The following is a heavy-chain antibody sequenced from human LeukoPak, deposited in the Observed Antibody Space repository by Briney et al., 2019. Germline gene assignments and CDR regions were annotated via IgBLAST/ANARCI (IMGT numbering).Heavy chain of an antibody. V-gene: IGHV4-4*07. CDR3: ARDGIVGASSDYYYGMDV. Sequence: SETLSLTCTVSGGSISRYYWSWIRQPAGKGLEWIGRIYTSGSTNYNPSLKSRVTMSVDTSKNQFSLKLSSVTAADTAVYYCARDGIVGASSDYYYGMDVWGQGTTVTVSS. CDR2: IYTSGST. D-gene: IGHD1-26*01. J-gene: IGHJ6*02. CDR1: GGSISRYY.